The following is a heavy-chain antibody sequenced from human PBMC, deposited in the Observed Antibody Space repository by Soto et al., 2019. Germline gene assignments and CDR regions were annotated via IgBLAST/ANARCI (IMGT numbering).Heavy chain of an antibody. CDR2: IHYSGNT. CDR1: GDSIGTGGYY. V-gene: IGHV4-31*03. D-gene: IGHD3-22*01. J-gene: IGHJ4*02. CDR3: ATNHDDISGRTPLLFDS. Sequence: QVQLQESGPGLVKPSQTLSLTCTVSGDSIGTGGYYWDWLRQHPGKGPEWIGYIHYSGNTYYNPSLKSRPTISLDTSKNQFSLHLSSVTAADTAVYYCATNHDDISGRTPLLFDSWGQGTLVTVSS.